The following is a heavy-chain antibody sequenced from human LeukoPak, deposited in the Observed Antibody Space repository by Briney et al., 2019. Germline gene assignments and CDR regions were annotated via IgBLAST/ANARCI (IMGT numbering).Heavy chain of an antibody. CDR2: INPNSGGT. Sequence: ASVKVSCKASGYTFTGYYMHWVRQAPGQGLEWMGWINPNSGGTNYAQKFQGRVTMTRDTSISTAYMELRSLRSDGTAGDYFGRGLVVVAAILDYWGQGTLVTVSS. CDR1: GYTFTGYY. D-gene: IGHD2-15*01. V-gene: IGHV1-2*02. CDR3: GRGLVVVAAILDY. J-gene: IGHJ4*02.